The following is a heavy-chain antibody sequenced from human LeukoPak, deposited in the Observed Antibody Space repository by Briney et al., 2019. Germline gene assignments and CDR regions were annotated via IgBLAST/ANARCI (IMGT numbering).Heavy chain of an antibody. CDR1: GLSFSSFA. CDR2: IRGNGET. V-gene: IGHV3-23*01. J-gene: IGHJ4*02. CDR3: ARASWVSSTDAVR. D-gene: IGHD3-16*01. Sequence: GGSLRLSCAASGLSFSSFAMSWVRQAPARGLEWVSSIRGNGETFYDDSVKGRFTLSSDSSMNTVYFQLNNLRVEDTAIYYCARASWVSSTDAVRWGQGTLVTVAS.